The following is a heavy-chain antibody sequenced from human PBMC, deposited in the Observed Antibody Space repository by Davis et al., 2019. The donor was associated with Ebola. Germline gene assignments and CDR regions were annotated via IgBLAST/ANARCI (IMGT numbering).Heavy chain of an antibody. J-gene: IGHJ4*02. D-gene: IGHD5-18*01. CDR3: AYLGTAMVDY. Sequence: GESLKISCAASGFTFSSYGMHWVRQAPGKGLEWVAFIRYDGSNKYYADSVKGRFTISRDNSKNTLYLQMNSLRAEDTAVYYCAYLGTAMVDYWGQGTLVTVSS. CDR1: GFTFSSYG. V-gene: IGHV3-30*02. CDR2: IRYDGSNK.